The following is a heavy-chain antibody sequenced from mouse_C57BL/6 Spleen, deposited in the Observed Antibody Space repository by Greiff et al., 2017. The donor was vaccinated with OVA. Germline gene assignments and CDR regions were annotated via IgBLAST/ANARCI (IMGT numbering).Heavy chain of an antibody. CDR1: GYTFTDYY. CDR3: ARTDTTVVAPYAMDY. J-gene: IGHJ4*01. V-gene: IGHV1-26*01. CDR2: INPNNGGT. D-gene: IGHD1-1*01. Sequence: VQLQQSGPELVKPGASVKISCKASGYTFTDYYMNWVKQSHGKSLEWIGDINPNNGGTSYNQKFKGKATLTVDKSSSTAYMELRSLTSEDSAVYYCARTDTTVVAPYAMDYWGQGTSVTVSS.